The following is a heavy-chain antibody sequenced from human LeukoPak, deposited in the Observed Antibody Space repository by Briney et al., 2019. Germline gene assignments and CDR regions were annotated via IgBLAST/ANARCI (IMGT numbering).Heavy chain of an antibody. J-gene: IGHJ4*02. CDR1: GYIFTSYW. D-gene: IGHD4-17*01. V-gene: IGHV5-51*01. CDR2: IYPGDSDI. Sequence: GESLKISCKGSGYIFTSYWIGWVRQMPGKGLEWMGIIYPGDSDIRYSPSFQGQVTISADKSISTAYLQWSSLKGSDTAMYYCARSIYGDYGGFDHWGQGTLVTVSS. CDR3: ARSIYGDYGGFDH.